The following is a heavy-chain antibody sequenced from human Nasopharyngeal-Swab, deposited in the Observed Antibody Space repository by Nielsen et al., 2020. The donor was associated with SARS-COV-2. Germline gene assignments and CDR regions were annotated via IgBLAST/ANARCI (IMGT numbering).Heavy chain of an antibody. Sequence: KVSCKGSGYSFTSYWIGWVRQMPGKGLEWMGIIYLGDSDTRYSPSFQGQVTISADKSISTAYLQWSSLKASDTAMYYCARLVSTTVTTTYFDYWGQGTLVTVSS. CDR2: IYLGDSDT. D-gene: IGHD4-17*01. CDR3: ARLVSTTVTTTYFDY. J-gene: IGHJ4*02. CDR1: GYSFTSYW. V-gene: IGHV5-51*01.